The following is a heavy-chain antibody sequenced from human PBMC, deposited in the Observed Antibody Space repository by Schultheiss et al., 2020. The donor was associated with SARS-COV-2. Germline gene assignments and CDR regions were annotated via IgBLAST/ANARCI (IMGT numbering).Heavy chain of an antibody. V-gene: IGHV4-31*03. CDR3: AREDYGGEDY. J-gene: IGHJ4*02. CDR2: IYYSGGT. CDR1: RGSISSGGYY. D-gene: IGHD4-17*01. Sequence: SETLSLTCTVSRGSISSGGYYWSWIRQHPGKGLEWIGYIYYSGGTYYNPSLKSRVTISVDTSKNQFSLKLSSVTAADTAVYYCAREDYGGEDYWGQGTLVTVSS.